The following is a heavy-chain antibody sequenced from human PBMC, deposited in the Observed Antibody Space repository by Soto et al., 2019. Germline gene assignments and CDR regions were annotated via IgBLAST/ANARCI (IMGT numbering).Heavy chain of an antibody. J-gene: IGHJ5*02. V-gene: IGHV3-33*01. CDR1: GFTFSSYG. CDR3: ARASRYYDILAYNWLDP. CDR2: IWYDGSNK. D-gene: IGHD3-9*01. Sequence: GGSLRLSCAASGFTFSSYGMHWVRQAPGKGLEWVAVIWYDGSNKYYADSVKGRFTISRDNSKNTLYLQMNSLRAEDTAVYYCARASRYYDILAYNWLDPWGQGTLVTVSS.